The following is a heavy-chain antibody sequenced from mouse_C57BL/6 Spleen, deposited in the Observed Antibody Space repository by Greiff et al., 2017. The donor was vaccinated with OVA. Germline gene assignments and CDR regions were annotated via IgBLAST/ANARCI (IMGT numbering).Heavy chain of an antibody. V-gene: IGHV14-2*01. Sequence: VQLKESGAELVKPGASVKLSCTASGFNIKDYYMHWVKQRTEQGLEWIGRIDPEDGETKYAPKFQGKATITADTSSNTAYLQLSSLTSEDTAVYYSARERKVRWYFDVWGTGTTVTVSS. CDR3: ARERKVRWYFDV. D-gene: IGHD1-3*01. J-gene: IGHJ1*03. CDR1: GFNIKDYY. CDR2: IDPEDGET.